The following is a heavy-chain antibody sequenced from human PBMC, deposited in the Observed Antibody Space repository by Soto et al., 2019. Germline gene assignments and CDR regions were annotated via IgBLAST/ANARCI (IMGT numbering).Heavy chain of an antibody. CDR2: ISYDGSNK. CDR1: GFTFSSYA. J-gene: IGHJ4*02. D-gene: IGHD6-13*01. CDR3: ARAKAAAGTYDFDY. Sequence: GGSLRLSCAASGFTFSSYAMHWVRQAPGKGLEWVAVISYDGSNKYYADSVKGRFTISRDNSKNTLYLQMNSLRAEDTAVYYCARAKAAAGTYDFDYWGQGTLVTVSS. V-gene: IGHV3-30-3*01.